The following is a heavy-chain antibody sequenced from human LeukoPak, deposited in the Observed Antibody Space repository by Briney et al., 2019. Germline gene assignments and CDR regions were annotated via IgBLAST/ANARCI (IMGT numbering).Heavy chain of an antibody. CDR3: AKDPPIVGASRKFDY. CDR1: GFTVSSNY. CDR2: ISGSSSST. V-gene: IGHV3-23*01. Sequence: GGSLRLSCAASGFTVSSNYMSWVRQAPGKGLEWVSAISGSSSSTYYADSVKGRFTISRDNSKNTLYLQMNSLRAEDTAVYYCAKDPPIVGASRKFDYWGQGTLVTVSS. J-gene: IGHJ4*02. D-gene: IGHD1-26*01.